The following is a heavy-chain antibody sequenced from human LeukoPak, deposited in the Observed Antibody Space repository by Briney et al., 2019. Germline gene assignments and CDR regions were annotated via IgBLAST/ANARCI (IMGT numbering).Heavy chain of an antibody. Sequence: SETLSLTCTVSGGSISSINYYWGWIRQAPGRGLECIGNIYYVGTTYYNPSLRSRVTISVDTSKNQFSLKLISLTAADTAVYYCARGSIQLWPHYYFDYWGQGTLVTVSS. V-gene: IGHV4-39*07. CDR2: IYYVGTT. CDR1: GGSISSINYY. J-gene: IGHJ4*02. D-gene: IGHD5-18*01. CDR3: ARGSIQLWPHYYFDY.